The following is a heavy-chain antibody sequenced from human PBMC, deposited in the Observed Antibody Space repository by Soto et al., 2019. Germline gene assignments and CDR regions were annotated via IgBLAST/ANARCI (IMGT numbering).Heavy chain of an antibody. CDR1: GGSFSRYY. D-gene: IGHD2-15*01. V-gene: IGHV4-34*01. Sequence: SETLSLTCAVYGGSFSRYYWSWIRQPPGTGLEWIGKIIHSGSTTYNPSLKSRVTISEDTSKTQFSLKLSSVTAADTAMYYCARGKTYCSGGYCYEQLDYWGQGTLVTVSS. CDR2: IIHSGST. CDR3: ARGKTYCSGGYCYEQLDY. J-gene: IGHJ4*02.